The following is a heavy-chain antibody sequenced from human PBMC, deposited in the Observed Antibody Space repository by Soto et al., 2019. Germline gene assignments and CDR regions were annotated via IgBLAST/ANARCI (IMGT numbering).Heavy chain of an antibody. Sequence: SQTLSLTCAISGDCLSSNIRAWSSSRQSPSRGLEWLGRTYYRSKWYSDYAVSVKSRTIINANTSKNQFSLQMNFVTPEDTAVYYCVRGLWSGYYSNWFDYWGQGTLVTVSS. V-gene: IGHV6-1*01. CDR3: VRGLWSGYYSNWFDY. D-gene: IGHD3-3*01. CDR1: GDCLSSNIRA. CDR2: TYYRSKWYS. J-gene: IGHJ5*01.